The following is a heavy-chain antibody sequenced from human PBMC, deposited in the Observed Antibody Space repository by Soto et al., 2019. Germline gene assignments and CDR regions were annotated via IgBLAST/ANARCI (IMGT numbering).Heavy chain of an antibody. Sequence: GASVKVSCKASGYTFNIYYIHWVRQAPGRGLEWMGTINPSGGSTSYAQKFQGRVTMTRDTSTSTVYMELSSLRSEETAVYYCARDRDYYGSSGLYGGFDIWG. CDR2: INPSGGST. CDR1: GYTFNIYY. CDR3: ARDRDYYGSSGLYGGFDI. J-gene: IGHJ3*02. D-gene: IGHD3-22*01. V-gene: IGHV1-46*02.